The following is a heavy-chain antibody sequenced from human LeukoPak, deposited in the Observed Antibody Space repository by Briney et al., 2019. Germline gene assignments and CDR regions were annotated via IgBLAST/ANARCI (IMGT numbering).Heavy chain of an antibody. CDR3: AKDELLWFGELSGWFDP. Sequence: GGSLRLSCAASGFTFSSYAMSWVRQAPGKGLEWVSAISGSGGSTYYADSVKGRFTISRDNSKNTLYLKMNSLRAEDTAVYYCAKDELLWFGELSGWFDPWGQGTLVTVSS. CDR1: GFTFSSYA. D-gene: IGHD3-10*01. J-gene: IGHJ5*02. V-gene: IGHV3-23*01. CDR2: ISGSGGST.